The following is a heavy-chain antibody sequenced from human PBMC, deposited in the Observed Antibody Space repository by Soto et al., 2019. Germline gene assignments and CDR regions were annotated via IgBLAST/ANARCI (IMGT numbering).Heavy chain of an antibody. CDR3: ARYTVLFGVVIIISDYGMDV. CDR1: GGTFSSYA. V-gene: IGHV1-69*01. D-gene: IGHD3-3*01. Sequence: QVQLVQSGAEVKKPGSSVKVSCKASGGTFSSYAISWVRQAPGQGLEWMGGIIPIFGTANYAQKVQGRVRITADESTSTAYMELSSLMCEDTAVYYCARYTVLFGVVIIISDYGMDVWGQGTTVTVSS. J-gene: IGHJ6*02. CDR2: IIPIFGTA.